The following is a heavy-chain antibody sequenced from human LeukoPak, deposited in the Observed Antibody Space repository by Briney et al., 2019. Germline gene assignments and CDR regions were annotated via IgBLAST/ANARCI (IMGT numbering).Heavy chain of an antibody. V-gene: IGHV3-21*01. J-gene: IGHJ4*02. D-gene: IGHD3-9*01. Sequence: NPGGSLRLSCAASGLTFSSYSMNWVRQAPGKGLEWVSSISSSSSYIYYADSVKGRFTISRDNAKNSLYLQMNSLRAEDTAVYYCARGDILTGSDLPLWGQGTLVTVSS. CDR2: ISSSSSYI. CDR3: ARGDILTGSDLPL. CDR1: GLTFSSYS.